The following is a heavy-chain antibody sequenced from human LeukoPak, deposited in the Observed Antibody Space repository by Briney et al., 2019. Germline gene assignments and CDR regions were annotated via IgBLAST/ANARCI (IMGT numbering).Heavy chain of an antibody. CDR3: ARVVGPAAAGAFNWFDP. CDR2: ISSYNGNT. Sequence: ASVKVSCKASGYTFLSHGITWVRQAPGQGLEWMGWISSYNGNTDYAQRIQGRVSMTTDTSTSTGYMELRSLRSDDTAVYYCARVVGPAAAGAFNWFDPWGQGTLVIVSS. J-gene: IGHJ5*02. D-gene: IGHD6-13*01. V-gene: IGHV1-18*01. CDR1: GYTFLSHG.